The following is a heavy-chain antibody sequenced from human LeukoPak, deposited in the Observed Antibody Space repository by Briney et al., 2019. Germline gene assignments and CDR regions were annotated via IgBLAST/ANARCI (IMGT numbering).Heavy chain of an antibody. Sequence: SETLSLTCTVSGGSISSYYWSWIRQPPGKGLEWIGNIYYSGSTDYNPSLKSRVTISVDTSKNQFSLKLSSVTAADTAVYYCARLRGYYYDYWGQGTRVTVSS. CDR3: ARLRGYYYDY. J-gene: IGHJ4*02. V-gene: IGHV4-59*08. CDR1: GGSISSYY. CDR2: IYYSGST. D-gene: IGHD5-12*01.